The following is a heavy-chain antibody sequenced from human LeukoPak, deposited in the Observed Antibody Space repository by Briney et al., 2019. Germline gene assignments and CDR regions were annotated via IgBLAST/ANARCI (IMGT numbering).Heavy chain of an antibody. D-gene: IGHD1-26*01. J-gene: IGHJ3*02. V-gene: IGHV4-38-2*02. CDR3: ARGRYSGSFDDAFDI. CDR1: GYSTSSGYY. CDR2: IYHSGST. Sequence: SETLSLTCTVSGYSTSSGYYWGWIRQPPGKGLEWIGSIYHSGSTYYNPSLKSRVTISVDTSKNQFSLKLSSVTAADTAVYYCARGRYSGSFDDAFDIWGQGTMVTVFS.